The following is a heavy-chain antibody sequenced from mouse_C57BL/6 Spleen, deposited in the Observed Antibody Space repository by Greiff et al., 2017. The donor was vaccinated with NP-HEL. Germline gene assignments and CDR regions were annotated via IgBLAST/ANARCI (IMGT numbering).Heavy chain of an antibody. D-gene: IGHD2-4*01. J-gene: IGHJ3*01. V-gene: IGHV1-52*01. Sequence: QVQLQQPGAELVRPGSSVKLSCKASGYTFTSYWMHWVKQRPIQGLEWIGNIDPSDSETHYNQKFKDKATLTVDKSSSTAYMQLSSLTSEDSAVYYCANYDYDKDLAYWGQGTLVTVSA. CDR3: ANYDYDKDLAY. CDR2: IDPSDSET. CDR1: GYTFTSYW.